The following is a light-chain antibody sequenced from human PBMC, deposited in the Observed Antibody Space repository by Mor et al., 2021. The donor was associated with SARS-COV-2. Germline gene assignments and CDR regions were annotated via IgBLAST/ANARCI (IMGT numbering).Light chain of an antibody. CDR3: CSYAGSYGDTHYV. V-gene: IGLV2-11*01. Sequence: SSGVPDRFSGSKSGNTASLTISGLQAEDEADYYCCSYAGSYGDTHYVFGTGTEVTVL. J-gene: IGLJ1*01.